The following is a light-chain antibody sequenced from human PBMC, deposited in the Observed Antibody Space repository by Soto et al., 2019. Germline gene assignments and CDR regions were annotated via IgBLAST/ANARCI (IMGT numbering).Light chain of an antibody. V-gene: IGKV1-5*03. Sequence: DIQMTQSPSTLSASVGDRVTITCRDSQTISSWLAWYQQKPGKAPKLLIYKAASLESGVPSRFSGSGSGTEFPLTISSLQPDAFATSYCQQYHSYSYTFGQGTKLEIQ. CDR2: KAA. J-gene: IGKJ2*01. CDR1: QTISSW. CDR3: QQYHSYSYT.